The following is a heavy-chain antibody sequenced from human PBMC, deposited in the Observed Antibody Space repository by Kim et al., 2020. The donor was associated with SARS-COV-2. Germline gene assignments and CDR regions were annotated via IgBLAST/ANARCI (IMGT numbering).Heavy chain of an antibody. V-gene: IGHV4-34*01. Sequence: SETLSLTCTVFNGSFSGSYWSWIRQPPGKGLEWIGEINHSGSINYNPSLKSRVTLSVDTSKNEFSLKLSSVTAADTAVYYCARRTSLLWFGELRALGQGTPRTFSS. CDR3: ARRTSLLWFGELRA. J-gene: IGHJ5*02. CDR1: NGSFSGSY. D-gene: IGHD3-10*01. CDR2: INHSGSI.